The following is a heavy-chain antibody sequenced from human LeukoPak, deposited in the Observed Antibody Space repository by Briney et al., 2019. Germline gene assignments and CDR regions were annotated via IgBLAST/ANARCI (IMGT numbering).Heavy chain of an antibody. CDR2: IHYSGSR. J-gene: IGHJ4*02. V-gene: IGHV4-61*08. CDR3: ARKIHRAIGIAAAGVFDY. CDR1: GGSVTSGDYD. Sequence: PSETLSLTCIVSGGSVTSGDYDWSWIRQPPGQGLEWIGYIHYSGSRNFNPSLKSQVTTSLETSKNQFSLKLSSGTAADTAVYFCARKIHRAIGIAAAGVFDYWGQGILVTVSS. D-gene: IGHD6-13*01.